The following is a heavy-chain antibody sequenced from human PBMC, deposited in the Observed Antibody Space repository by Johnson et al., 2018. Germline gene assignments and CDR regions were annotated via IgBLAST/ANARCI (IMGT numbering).Heavy chain of an antibody. Sequence: VQLVESGGGLVQPGGSLRLSCAASGFTFSTYSMNWVRQGPGKGLEWVSYISRGSTIIYYADSVKGRSTISKDNAKNSLYLQMTTLRAEDTAVYYCASGFPTGTSHFDFWGQGTLVTGSS. J-gene: IGHJ4*02. CDR3: ASGFPTGTSHFDF. V-gene: IGHV3-48*01. D-gene: IGHD1-7*01. CDR1: GFTFSTYS. CDR2: ISRGSTII.